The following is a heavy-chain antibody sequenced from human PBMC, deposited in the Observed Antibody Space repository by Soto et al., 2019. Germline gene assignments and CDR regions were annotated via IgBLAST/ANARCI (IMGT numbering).Heavy chain of an antibody. Sequence: GGSLRLSCAASGFTFSSYAMHWVRQAPGKGLEWVAVISYDGSNKYYADSVKGRFTISRDNSKNTLYLQMNSLRAEDTAVYYCARWGDSSGSGPDPWGQGTLVTVSS. CDR3: ARWGDSSGSGPDP. D-gene: IGHD3-22*01. CDR1: GFTFSSYA. V-gene: IGHV3-30-3*01. J-gene: IGHJ5*02. CDR2: ISYDGSNK.